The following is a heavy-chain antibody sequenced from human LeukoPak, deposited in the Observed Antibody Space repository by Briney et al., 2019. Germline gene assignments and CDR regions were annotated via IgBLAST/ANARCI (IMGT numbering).Heavy chain of an antibody. J-gene: IGHJ4*02. Sequence: ASVKVSCKASGGTFSSYAISWVRGAPGQGLEWMGRIIPILGIANYAQKFQGRVTITADKSTSTAYMELSSLRSEDTAVYYCATMLEGYYFDYWGQGTLVTVSS. V-gene: IGHV1-69*04. D-gene: IGHD2-8*01. CDR1: GGTFSSYA. CDR2: IIPILGIA. CDR3: ATMLEGYYFDY.